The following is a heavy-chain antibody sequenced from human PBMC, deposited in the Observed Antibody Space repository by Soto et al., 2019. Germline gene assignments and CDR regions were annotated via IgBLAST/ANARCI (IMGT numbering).Heavy chain of an antibody. CDR2: IYYSGST. CDR3: ARQGNYGSGSYWWFDP. V-gene: IGHV4-39*01. D-gene: IGHD3-10*01. CDR1: GGSISSSSYY. Sequence: QLQLQESGPGLVKPSETLSLTCTVSGGSISSSSYYWGWIRQPPGKGLEWIGSIYYSGSTYYNPSLKSRVTISVDTSKNQFSLKLSSVTAADTAVYYCARQGNYGSGSYWWFDPWGQGTLVTVSS. J-gene: IGHJ5*02.